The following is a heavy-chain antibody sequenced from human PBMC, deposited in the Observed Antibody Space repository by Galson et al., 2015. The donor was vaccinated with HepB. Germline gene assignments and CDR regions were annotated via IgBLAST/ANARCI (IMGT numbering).Heavy chain of an antibody. CDR2: IGTAGDT. Sequence: SLRLSCAASGFTFSSYDMHWVRQATGKGLEWVSAIGTAGDTYYPGSVKGRFTISRENAKNSLYLQMNSLRAGDTAVYYCARGRHYGDYVAGFTYFDYWGQGTLVTVSS. CDR1: GFTFSSYD. CDR3: ARGRHYGDYVAGFTYFDY. D-gene: IGHD4-17*01. J-gene: IGHJ4*02. V-gene: IGHV3-13*04.